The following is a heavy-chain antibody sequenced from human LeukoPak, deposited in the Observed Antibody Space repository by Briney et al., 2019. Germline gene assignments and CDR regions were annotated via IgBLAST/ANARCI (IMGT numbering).Heavy chain of an antibody. J-gene: IGHJ6*03. V-gene: IGHV3-30*04. CDR1: GFTFSSYA. CDR2: ISYDGSNK. CDR3: ARGPAFLITMVRGVPHYYMDV. Sequence: GGSLRLSCAASGFTFSSYAMHWVRQAPGKGLEWVAVISYDGSNKYYADSVKGRFTISRDNSKNTLYLQMNSLRAEDTAVYYCARGPAFLITMVRGVPHYYMDVWGKGTTVTVSS. D-gene: IGHD3-10*01.